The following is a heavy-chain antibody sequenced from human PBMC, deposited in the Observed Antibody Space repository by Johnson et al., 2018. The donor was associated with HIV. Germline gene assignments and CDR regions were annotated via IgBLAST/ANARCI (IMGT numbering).Heavy chain of an antibody. V-gene: IGHV3-53*01. CDR1: GFIVSSNC. Sequence: VYLVESGGGLMQPGGSLRLSCAASGFIVSSNCMTWVRQAPGKGLEWVSVIYSGGSTYYVDSVKGRFTISRDNSKNTLCLQTNSLRVEDTAVYYCAKIPGANCGSPDDFDVWGQGTMVTVSS. D-gene: IGHD7-27*01. CDR3: AKIPGANCGSPDDFDV. J-gene: IGHJ3*01. CDR2: IYSGGST.